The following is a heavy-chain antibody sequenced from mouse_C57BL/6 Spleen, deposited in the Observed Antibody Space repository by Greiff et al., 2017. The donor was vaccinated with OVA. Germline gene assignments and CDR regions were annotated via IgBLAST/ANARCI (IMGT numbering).Heavy chain of an antibody. CDR2: IDPSDSYT. J-gene: IGHJ1*03. D-gene: IGHD3-1*01. Sequence: QVQLQQPGAELVKPGASVKLSCKASGYTFTSYWMPWVKQRPGQGLEWIGEIDPSDSYTNYNQKFKGKATLTVDTSSSTAYMQLSSLTSEDSAVDYCARSGASLAFYWYFDVWGTGTTVTVSS. V-gene: IGHV1-50*01. CDR3: ARSGASLAFYWYFDV. CDR1: GYTFTSYW.